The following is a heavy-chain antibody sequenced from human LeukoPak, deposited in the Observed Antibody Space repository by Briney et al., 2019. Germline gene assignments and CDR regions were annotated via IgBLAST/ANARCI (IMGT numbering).Heavy chain of an antibody. J-gene: IGHJ6*03. V-gene: IGHV4-4*02. CDR2: IYHSGST. CDR1: GGSISSSNW. Sequence: PSGTLSLTCAVSGGSISSSNWWSWVRQPPGKGLEWIGEIYHSGSTNYNPSLKSRATISVDKSKNQFSLKLSSVTAADTAVYYCASGYCSGGSCALDYYYMDVWGKGTTVTVSS. D-gene: IGHD2-15*01. CDR3: ASGYCSGGSCALDYYYMDV.